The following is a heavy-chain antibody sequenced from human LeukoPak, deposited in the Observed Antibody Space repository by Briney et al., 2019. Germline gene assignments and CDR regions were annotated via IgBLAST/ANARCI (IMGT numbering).Heavy chain of an antibody. D-gene: IGHD5-18*01. CDR2: IKQDGSEK. CDR3: ARDVVSQLPRYFDY. CDR1: GFTFSSYW. Sequence: GGSLRLSCAASGFTFSSYWMSWVREAPGRGLEWVANIKQDGSEKYYVDSVKGRFTISRDNAKNSLYLQMNSLRAEDTAVYYCARDVVSQLPRYFDYWGQGTLVTVSS. J-gene: IGHJ4*02. V-gene: IGHV3-7*01.